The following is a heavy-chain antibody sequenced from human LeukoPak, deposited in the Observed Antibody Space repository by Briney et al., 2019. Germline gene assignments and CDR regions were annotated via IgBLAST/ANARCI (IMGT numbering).Heavy chain of an antibody. V-gene: IGHV1-69*04. D-gene: IGHD3-10*01. CDR1: GGTFSSYA. J-gene: IGHJ4*02. CDR3: ARGGYMVRGVIPPYYFDY. Sequence: SVKVSCKASGGTFSSYAISWVRQAPGQGLEWMGRIIPILGIANYAQKFQGRVTITADKSTSTAYMELSSLRSEDTAVYYCARGGYMVRGVIPPYYFDYWGQGTLVTVSS. CDR2: IIPILGIA.